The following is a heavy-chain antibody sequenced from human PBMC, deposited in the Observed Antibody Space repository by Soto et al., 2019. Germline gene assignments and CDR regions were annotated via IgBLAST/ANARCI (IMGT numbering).Heavy chain of an antibody. CDR2: SSNNGSFT. CDR1: GFTFSDHY. V-gene: IGHV3-11*06. J-gene: IGHJ4*02. CDR3: VRSGVNYIHLDY. Sequence: GGSLTLSCAASGFTFSDHYLSWIRQAPGKGLEWIGYSSNNGSFTRYADSVKGRFSISRDNAKNSLCLQINSLIGDDTAIDYCVRSGVNYIHLDYWGQGTPVTVS. D-gene: IGHD1-7*01.